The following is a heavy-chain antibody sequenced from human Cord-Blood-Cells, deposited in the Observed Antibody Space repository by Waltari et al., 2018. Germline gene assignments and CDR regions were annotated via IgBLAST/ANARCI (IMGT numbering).Heavy chain of an antibody. Sequence: QVQLVQSGAEVKKPGASVKVSCKASGYTFTSYDINWVRQATGQGLEWMGWMNPNSGNTGYAKKCQGRGTMTRNTSISTAYMELSSLRSEDTAVYYCARGQDSVVVPAAISWFDPWGQGTLVTVSS. CDR1: GYTFTSYD. CDR3: ARGQDSVVVPAAISWFDP. D-gene: IGHD2-2*01. J-gene: IGHJ5*02. V-gene: IGHV1-8*01. CDR2: MNPNSGNT.